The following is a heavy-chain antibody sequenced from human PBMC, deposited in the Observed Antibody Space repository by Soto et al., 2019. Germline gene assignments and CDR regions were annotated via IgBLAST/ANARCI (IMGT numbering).Heavy chain of an antibody. CDR1: GGSISSSNW. CDR3: ASGPTRVLRGPYYFDY. Sequence: LSLTCAVSGGSISSSNWWSWVRQPPGKGLEWIGEIYHSGSTNYNPSFKSRVTISVDKSKNQFSLKLSSVTAADTAVYYCASGPTRVLRGPYYFDYWGQGTLVTVSS. J-gene: IGHJ4*02. D-gene: IGHD3-3*01. V-gene: IGHV4-4*02. CDR2: IYHSGST.